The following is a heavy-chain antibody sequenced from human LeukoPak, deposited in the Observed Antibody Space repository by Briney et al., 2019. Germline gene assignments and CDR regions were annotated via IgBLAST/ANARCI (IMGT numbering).Heavy chain of an antibody. Sequence: SETLSLTCTVSGGSISSYYWSWIRQPPGKGLEWIGYISYTGSTYYNPSLKSRVTMSVDTSKTHFSLKLISVTAEDTAVYYCARVALSYYFDSSGYYKPAAFDIWGQGTMVTVSS. CDR3: ARVALSYYFDSSGYYKPAAFDI. D-gene: IGHD3-22*01. V-gene: IGHV4-59*12. CDR1: GGSISSYY. J-gene: IGHJ3*02. CDR2: ISYTGST.